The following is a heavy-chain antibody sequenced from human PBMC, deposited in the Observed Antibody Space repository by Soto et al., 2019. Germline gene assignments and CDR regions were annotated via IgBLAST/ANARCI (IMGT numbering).Heavy chain of an antibody. J-gene: IGHJ4*02. CDR1: GGSISSGDYY. Sequence: PSETLSLTCTVSGGSISSGDYYWSRIRQPPGKGLEWIGYIYYSGSTYYNPSLKSRVTISVDTSKNQFSLKLSSVTAADTAVYYCARVVPAAPGVDYWGQGTLVTVSS. CDR2: IYYSGST. V-gene: IGHV4-30-4*01. D-gene: IGHD2-2*01. CDR3: ARVVPAAPGVDY.